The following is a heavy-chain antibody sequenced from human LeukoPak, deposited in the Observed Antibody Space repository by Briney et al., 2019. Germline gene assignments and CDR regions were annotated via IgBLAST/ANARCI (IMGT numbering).Heavy chain of an antibody. Sequence: GESLKISCKGSGYSFTSYWIGWVRQVPGKGLEWMGSIYPGDSDTRYSPSFQGQVTISVDKSISTAYLQWSSLQASNAAMYYCAIRAYSYEYFDFWGQGTLVTVSS. CDR3: AIRAYSYEYFDF. J-gene: IGHJ4*02. CDR2: IYPGDSDT. D-gene: IGHD5-18*01. V-gene: IGHV5-51*01. CDR1: GYSFTSYW.